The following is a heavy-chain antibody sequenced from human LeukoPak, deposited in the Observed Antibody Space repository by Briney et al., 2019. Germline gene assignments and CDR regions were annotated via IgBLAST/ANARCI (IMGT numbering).Heavy chain of an antibody. D-gene: IGHD3-10*01. CDR1: GFTFDDYA. CDR3: AKDTGNYDLYLQH. CDR2: ISGDGGST. Sequence: GGSLRLSCAASGFTFDDYAMHWVRQAPGKGLEWVSLISGDGGSTYYADSVKGRFTISRDKNSLYLQMNSLRTKDTALYYCAKDTGNYDLYLQHWGQGTLVTVSS. V-gene: IGHV3-43*02. J-gene: IGHJ1*01.